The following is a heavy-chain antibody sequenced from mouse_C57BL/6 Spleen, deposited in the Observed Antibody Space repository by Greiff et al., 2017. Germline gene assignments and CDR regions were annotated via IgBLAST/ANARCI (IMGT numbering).Heavy chain of an antibody. D-gene: IGHD1-1*01. V-gene: IGHV14-2*01. CDR3: ARSDNYGRSYEAWFAY. Sequence: VQLQQSGAELVKPGASVTLSCTASGFNIKDYYMHWVKQRTEQGLEWIGRIDPEDGETTYAPKFQGKATLTADTSSNTAYLQLSSLTSEDTAVXYCARSDNYGRSYEAWFAYWGQGTLVTVSA. CDR1: GFNIKDYY. J-gene: IGHJ3*01. CDR2: IDPEDGET.